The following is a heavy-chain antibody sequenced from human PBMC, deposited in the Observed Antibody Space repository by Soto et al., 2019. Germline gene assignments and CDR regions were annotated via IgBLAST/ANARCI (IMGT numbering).Heavy chain of an antibody. CDR2: ISSYDGNT. J-gene: IGHJ4*02. Sequence: QVQLVQSGAEVKKPGASVKVSCKASGNTFTNHGINWVRQAPGQGLEWMGWISSYDGNTNYAQKLQGRVILTTDTSTSTAYMELRSLRSDDTAVYYCAREGLGGGFDDWGQGTLVTVSS. CDR3: AREGLGGGFDD. CDR1: GNTFTNHG. V-gene: IGHV1-18*01. D-gene: IGHD3-16*01.